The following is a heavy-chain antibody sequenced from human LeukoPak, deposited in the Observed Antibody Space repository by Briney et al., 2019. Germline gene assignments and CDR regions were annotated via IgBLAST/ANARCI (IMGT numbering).Heavy chain of an antibody. J-gene: IGHJ4*02. CDR1: GFTFSNYW. Sequence: GGSLTLSCAASGFTFSNYWMSWVRQAPGKGLEWVAHINQDGSEEHYMDSVKARFIISRDNAKNSLSLQMDSLRAEDTAVYYCVRDGGVSGYDLLDYWGQGTLVTVSS. V-gene: IGHV3-7*01. CDR3: VRDGGVSGYDLLDY. CDR2: INQDGSEE. D-gene: IGHD5-12*01.